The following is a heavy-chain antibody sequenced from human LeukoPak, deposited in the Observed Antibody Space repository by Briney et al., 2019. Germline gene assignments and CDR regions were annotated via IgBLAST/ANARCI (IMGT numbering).Heavy chain of an antibody. D-gene: IGHD4-17*01. CDR3: AGGRGTTVTSAANY. J-gene: IGHJ4*02. V-gene: IGHV3-23*01. CDR1: GFTLSSYA. CDR2: IGGSGDNT. Sequence: PGVSLRLSCAASGFTLSSYAMSWVRQAPAKGLEEVSSIGGSGDNTFYADSSKDRYTISRDNSKNTPFLQMNSLRAGYTGVYYCAGGRGTTVTSAANYWGQGTLVTVSS.